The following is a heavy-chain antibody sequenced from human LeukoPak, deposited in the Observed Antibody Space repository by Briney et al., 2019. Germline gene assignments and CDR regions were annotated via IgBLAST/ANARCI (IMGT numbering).Heavy chain of an antibody. Sequence: GASVKVSCKASGYSFTGYYMHWVRQAPGQGLEWMGWMNPNRGNTGYAQKFQGRVTLTRDTSISTAYMELSSLRSEDTGVYYCARAVWLRDYYFYMDVWGKGTTVTISS. D-gene: IGHD5-18*01. J-gene: IGHJ6*03. CDR1: GYSFTGYY. CDR3: ARAVWLRDYYFYMDV. V-gene: IGHV1-8*02. CDR2: MNPNRGNT.